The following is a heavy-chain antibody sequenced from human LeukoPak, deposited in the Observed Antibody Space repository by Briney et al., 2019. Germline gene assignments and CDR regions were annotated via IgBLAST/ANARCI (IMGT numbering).Heavy chain of an antibody. D-gene: IGHD2-2*01. CDR1: GYTFTSYY. CDR2: INPSGGST. Sequence: ASVKVSCKASGYTFTSYYMHWVRQAPGQGLEWMGIINPSGGSTSYAQKFQGRVAMTRDTSTSTVYMELSSLRSEDTAVYYCARLNRQEVVGMDVWGQGTTVTVSS. CDR3: ARLNRQEVVGMDV. J-gene: IGHJ6*02. V-gene: IGHV1-46*01.